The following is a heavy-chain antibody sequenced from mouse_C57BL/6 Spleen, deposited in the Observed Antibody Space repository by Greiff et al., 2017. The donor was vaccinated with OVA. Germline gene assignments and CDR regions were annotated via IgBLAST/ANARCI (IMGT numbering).Heavy chain of an antibody. J-gene: IGHJ3*01. D-gene: IGHD2-2*01. CDR3: ARGSTMVTKFAY. CDR2: IDPSDSET. V-gene: IGHV1-52*01. CDR1: GYTFTSYW. Sequence: QVQLKQPGAELVRPGSSVKLSCKASGYTFTSYWMHWVKQRPIQGLEWIGNIDPSDSETHYNQKFKDKATLTVDKSSSTAYMQLSSLTSEDSAVYYCARGSTMVTKFAYWGQGTLVTVSA.